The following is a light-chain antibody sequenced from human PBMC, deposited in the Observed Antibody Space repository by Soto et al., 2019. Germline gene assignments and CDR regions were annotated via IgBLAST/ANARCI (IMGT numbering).Light chain of an antibody. Sequence: DIQMTQSPSTLSASVGDRVTITCRASQSISSWLAWYQQKPGKAPKLLIYDASSLESGVPSRFSGSGSGTEFTLTISSLQPDDFATYYCQQYNSFLTFGQGTKLEIK. CDR1: QSISSW. CDR2: DAS. V-gene: IGKV1-5*01. CDR3: QQYNSFLT. J-gene: IGKJ2*01.